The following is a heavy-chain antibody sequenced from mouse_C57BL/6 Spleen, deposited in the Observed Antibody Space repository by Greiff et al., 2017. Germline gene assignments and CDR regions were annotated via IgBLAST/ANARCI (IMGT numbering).Heavy chain of an antibody. CDR1: GYTFTSYW. CDR2: IHPTRGST. D-gene: IGHD1-1*01. CDR3: AISTVIALDYFDY. Sequence: VQLQQPGAELVMPGASVKLSCKASGYTFTSYWMHWVKPRPGQGLEWIGMIHPTRGSTNYNQKFKSKATLTVDKSSSTAYMQLSSLTSEDSAVYYCAISTVIALDYFDYWGQGTTRTVSS. J-gene: IGHJ2*01. V-gene: IGHV1-64*01.